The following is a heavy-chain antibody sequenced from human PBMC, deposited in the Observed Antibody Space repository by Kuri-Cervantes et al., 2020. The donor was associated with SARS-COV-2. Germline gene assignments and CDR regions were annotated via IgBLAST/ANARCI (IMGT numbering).Heavy chain of an antibody. J-gene: IGHJ5*02. CDR3: ARGRYSSGWYRFVWFDP. V-gene: IGHV1-24*01. D-gene: IGHD6-19*01. Sequence: ASVKVSCKVSGYTLTDLSMHWVRQAPGKGFEWMGGFDPEDGETIYAQKFQGRVTMTEDTSTDTAYMELSSLRSEDTAVYYCARGRYSSGWYRFVWFDPWGQGTLVTVSS. CDR1: GYTLTDLS. CDR2: FDPEDGET.